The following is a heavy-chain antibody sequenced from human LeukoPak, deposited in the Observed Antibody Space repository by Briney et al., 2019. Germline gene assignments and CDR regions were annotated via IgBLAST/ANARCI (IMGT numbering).Heavy chain of an antibody. V-gene: IGHV3-74*01. J-gene: IGHJ3*02. CDR3: VRGNDAWAFDI. D-gene: IGHD1-1*01. CDR2: IKGDGSHT. Sequence: PGGSLRLSCAASGFTFSSYWMHWVRQAPGKGLVWISRIKGDGSHTIYADSVKGRFTISRDNAKNTLYLQMNSLRAEDTAVYYCVRGNDAWAFDIWGQGTMVTVSS. CDR1: GFTFSSYW.